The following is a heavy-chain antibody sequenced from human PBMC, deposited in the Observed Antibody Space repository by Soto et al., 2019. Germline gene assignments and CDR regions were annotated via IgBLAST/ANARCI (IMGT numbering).Heavy chain of an antibody. CDR1: GISFSNAW. CDR2: IRSKTDGGTT. CDR3: TTTRPGTNVFDN. V-gene: IGHV3-15*01. D-gene: IGHD1-1*01. J-gene: IGHJ3*02. Sequence: GSLILSFAAAGISFSNAWMNLVRQAPGKGLEYIGRIRSKTDGGTTEYAAPVEGRFTVSRDDSKNTLYLQMSGLKTEDTAVYYCTTTRPGTNVFDNWGQGTLVTV.